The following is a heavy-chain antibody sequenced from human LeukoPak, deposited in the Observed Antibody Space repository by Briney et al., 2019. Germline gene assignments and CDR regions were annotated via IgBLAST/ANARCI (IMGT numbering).Heavy chain of an antibody. V-gene: IGHV3-7*01. CDR2: IKQDGSEK. D-gene: IGHD3-16*02. Sequence: GGSLRLSCAASGFTVSSNYMSWVRQAPGKGLEWVANIKQDGSEKYYVDSVKGRFTISRDNAKNSLYLQMNSLRAEDTAVYYCARMYYDYVWGSYRWYYFDYWGQGTLVTVSS. J-gene: IGHJ4*02. CDR1: GFTVSSNY. CDR3: ARMYYDYVWGSYRWYYFDY.